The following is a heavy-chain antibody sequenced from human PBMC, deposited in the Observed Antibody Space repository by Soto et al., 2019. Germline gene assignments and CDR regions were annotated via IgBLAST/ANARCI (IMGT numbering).Heavy chain of an antibody. V-gene: IGHV3-11*01. Sequence: PGGSLRLSCATSGFTFSAFYMSWVRQAPGKGPEWVSYISDAGYTIYYAASVKGRFTISKYNAKNSLDLQMNTLRDEDTAVYYCAKPLSPFSSNYIDYWAQGTLVTVSS. D-gene: IGHD3-10*01. CDR2: ISDAGYTI. CDR1: GFTFSAFY. CDR3: AKPLSPFSSNYIDY. J-gene: IGHJ4*02.